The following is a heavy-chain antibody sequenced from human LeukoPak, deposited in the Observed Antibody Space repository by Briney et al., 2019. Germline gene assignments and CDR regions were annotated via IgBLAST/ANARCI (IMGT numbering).Heavy chain of an antibody. D-gene: IGHD3-9*01. CDR1: GFTFSSYA. CDR2: ISGSGGST. J-gene: IGHJ4*02. Sequence: GGSLRLSCAASGFTFSSYAMSWVRQAPGKGLEWVSAISGSGGSTYYADSVKGRFTISRDNSKNTLYLQMNSLRAEDTAVYYCAKDLIYDILTGSYGYWGQGTLVTVSS. CDR3: AKDLIYDILTGSYGY. V-gene: IGHV3-23*01.